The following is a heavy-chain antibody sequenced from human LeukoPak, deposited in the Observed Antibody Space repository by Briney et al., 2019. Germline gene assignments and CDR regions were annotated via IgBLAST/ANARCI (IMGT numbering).Heavy chain of an antibody. CDR3: ARGAIKRYDFWSGCPTTNWFDP. J-gene: IGHJ5*02. CDR1: GFTFSSYS. V-gene: IGHV3-23*01. CDR2: ISGSGGST. D-gene: IGHD3-3*01. Sequence: PGGSLRLSCAASGFTFSSYSMNWVRQAPGKGLEWVSAISGSGGSTYYADSVKGRFTISRDNSKNTLYLQMNSLRAEDTAVYYCARGAIKRYDFWSGCPTTNWFDPWGQGTLVTVSS.